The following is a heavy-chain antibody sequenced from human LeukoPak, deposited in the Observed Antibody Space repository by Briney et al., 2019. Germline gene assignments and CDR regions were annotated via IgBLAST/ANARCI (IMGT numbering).Heavy chain of an antibody. V-gene: IGHV1-3*01. J-gene: IGHJ4*02. Sequence: ASVKVSCKASGYTFTSYAMHWVRQAPGQRLEWMGWINAGNGSTKYSQKFQGRVTITRDTSASTAYMELSSLRSEGTAVYYCARSGLVPYDYWGQGTLVTVSS. CDR2: INAGNGST. D-gene: IGHD2-8*01. CDR1: GYTFTSYA. CDR3: ARSGLVPYDY.